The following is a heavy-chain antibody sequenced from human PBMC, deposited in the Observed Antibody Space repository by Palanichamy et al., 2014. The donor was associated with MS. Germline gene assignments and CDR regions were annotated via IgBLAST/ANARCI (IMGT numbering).Heavy chain of an antibody. CDR1: GFTFSDNQ. J-gene: IGHJ3*01. CDR3: AINPPNGAFDF. CDR2: IGNSGIDKSGYPI. V-gene: IGHV3-11*01. D-gene: IGHD2-8*01. Sequence: QVQLMESGGGLVKPGGSLRLSCEASGFTFSDNQLSWIRQAPGKGLEWLSYIGNSGIDKSGYPIYYAESVKGRFTISRDNAKSSLFLQMNSLGAEDTAVYYCAINPPNGAFDFWGQGTMVTVSS.